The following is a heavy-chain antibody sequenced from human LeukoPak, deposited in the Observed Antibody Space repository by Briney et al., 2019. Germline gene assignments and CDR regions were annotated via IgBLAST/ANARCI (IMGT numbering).Heavy chain of an antibody. CDR1: GGSFSGYY. D-gene: IGHD1-26*01. CDR2: INHSGST. J-gene: IGHJ4*02. Sequence: KPSETLSLTCAVYGGSFSGYYWSWIRQPPGKGLEWIGEINHSGSTNYNPSLKSRVTISVDTSKNQFSLKLSSVTAADTAVYYCARGRGSYSAIDYWGQGTLVTVSS. CDR3: ARGRGSYSAIDY. V-gene: IGHV4-34*01.